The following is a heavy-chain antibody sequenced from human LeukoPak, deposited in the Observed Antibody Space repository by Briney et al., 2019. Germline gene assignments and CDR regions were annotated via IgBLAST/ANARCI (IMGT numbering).Heavy chain of an antibody. CDR1: GFTFSSYA. CDR3: AKCESPIIMIVVVTGGLFDY. J-gene: IGHJ4*02. V-gene: IGHV3-23*01. CDR2: ISGSGGST. Sequence: GGSLRLSCAASGFTFSSYAMSWVRQAPGKGLEWVSAISGSGGSTYYADSVKGWFTISRDNSKNTLYLQMNSLRAEDTAVYYCAKCESPIIMIVVVTGGLFDYWGQGTLVTVSS. D-gene: IGHD3-22*01.